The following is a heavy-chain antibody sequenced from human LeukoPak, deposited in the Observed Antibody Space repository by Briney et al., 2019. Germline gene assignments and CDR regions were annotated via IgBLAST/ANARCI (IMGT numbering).Heavy chain of an antibody. V-gene: IGHV1-69*01. CDR3: ARSSPRNYGFWSGSFLHV. CDR2: IIPIFGTA. Sequence: SVKVSCKASGGTFSSYAISWVRQAPGQGLEWMGGIIPIFGTANYAQKFQGRVTITADESTSTAYMELSSLRSEDTAVYYCARSSPRNYGFWSGSFLHVWGKGTTVTVSS. D-gene: IGHD3-3*01. CDR1: GGTFSSYA. J-gene: IGHJ6*04.